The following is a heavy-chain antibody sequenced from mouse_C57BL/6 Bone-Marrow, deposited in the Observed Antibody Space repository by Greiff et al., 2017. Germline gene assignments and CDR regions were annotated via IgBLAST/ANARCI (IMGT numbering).Heavy chain of an antibody. CDR2: IDPENGDT. V-gene: IGHV14-4*01. J-gene: IGHJ2*01. D-gene: IGHD2-4*01. CDR3: TTSRWAMIHFDY. Sequence: EVQLQQSGAELVRPGVSVKLSCTASGLNTKDDYMHWVKQRPEQGLEGIGWIDPENGDTGSASKFQGKATITADTSSNTAYLQLSRLTSEDTAVYYCTTSRWAMIHFDYWGQGTTLTVSS. CDR1: GLNTKDDY.